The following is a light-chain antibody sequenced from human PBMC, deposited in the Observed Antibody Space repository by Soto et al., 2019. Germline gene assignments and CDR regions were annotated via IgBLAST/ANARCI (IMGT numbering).Light chain of an antibody. J-gene: IGKJ2*01. CDR2: GAS. CDR1: QDLSND. Sequence: DIQMTQSPSSLSASVGDRVTVTCQASQDLSNDLNWYQQKPGKAPKLLIYGASNLETGVPSRFSGSESGTDFTFTISSLQPEDLATYYCQQYHDLPYTFGQGTKLDIK. CDR3: QQYHDLPYT. V-gene: IGKV1-33*01.